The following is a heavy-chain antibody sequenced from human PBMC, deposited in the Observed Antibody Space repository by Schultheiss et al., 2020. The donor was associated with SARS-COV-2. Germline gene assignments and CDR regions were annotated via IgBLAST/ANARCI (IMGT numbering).Heavy chain of an antibody. CDR3: ADFSSSWYWGAGY. CDR2: ISGSGGST. J-gene: IGHJ4*02. V-gene: IGHV3-23*01. CDR1: GFTFSRYA. D-gene: IGHD6-13*01. Sequence: GESLKISCAASGFTFSRYAMSWVRQAPGKGLEWVSAISGSGGSTYYADSVKGRFTISRDNPRNTLYLQMNSLRAEDTAVYYCADFSSSWYWGAGYWGQGTLVTVSS.